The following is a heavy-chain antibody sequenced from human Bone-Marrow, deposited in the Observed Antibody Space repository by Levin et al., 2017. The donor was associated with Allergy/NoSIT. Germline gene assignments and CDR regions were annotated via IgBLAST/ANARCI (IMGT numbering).Heavy chain of an antibody. D-gene: IGHD1-1*01. CDR2: ISYDGSNK. CDR1: GFTFSSYG. Sequence: GESLKISCAASGFTFSSYGMHWVRQAPGKGLEWVAVISYDGSNKYYADSVKGRFTISRDNSKNTLYLQMNSLRAEDTAVYYCAKGTHDWFDPWGQGTLVTVSS. J-gene: IGHJ5*02. V-gene: IGHV3-30*18. CDR3: AKGTHDWFDP.